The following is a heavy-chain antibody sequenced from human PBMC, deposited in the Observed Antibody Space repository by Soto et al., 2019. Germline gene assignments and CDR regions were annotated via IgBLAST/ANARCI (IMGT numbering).Heavy chain of an antibody. CDR3: VHSLYRGDHLQQYPSHYKYGLLI. Sequence: SHATIVNPTQTLPLTCTFSGFSLSTGVLGVGWIRQPPGKALPWLALIYWDGDRRYSPSLMSRLTIANHTSKKQVVLTMTNMEPEDTTKDYCVHSLYRGDHLQQYPSHYKYGLLIWGQGTTVTVSS. CDR1: GFSLSTGVLG. CDR2: IYWDGDR. J-gene: IGHJ6*02. D-gene: IGHD2-21*02. V-gene: IGHV2-5*02.